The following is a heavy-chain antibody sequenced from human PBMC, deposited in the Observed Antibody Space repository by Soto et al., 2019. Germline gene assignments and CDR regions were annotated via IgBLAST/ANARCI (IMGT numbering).Heavy chain of an antibody. J-gene: IGHJ4*02. V-gene: IGHV1-69*13. D-gene: IGHD3-3*01. Sequence: SVKVSCKASGGTFSSYAISWVRQAPGQGLEWMGGIIPIFGTANYAQKFQGRVTITADESTSTAYMELSSLRSEDTAVYYCARVAPAYYDFWSGYSPAYWGQGTLVTGSS. CDR2: IIPIFGTA. CDR3: ARVAPAYYDFWSGYSPAY. CDR1: GGTFSSYA.